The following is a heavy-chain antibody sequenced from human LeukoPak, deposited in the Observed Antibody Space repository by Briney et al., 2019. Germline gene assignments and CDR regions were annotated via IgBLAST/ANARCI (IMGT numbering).Heavy chain of an antibody. CDR2: IKQDGSDK. V-gene: IGHV3-7*01. D-gene: IGHD5-12*01. Sequence: GGSLRLSCATSGFTFSSYWMHWVRQAPGKGLEWVANIKQDGSDKYYVDSVKGRFTISRDNAKNSLYLQMNSLRAGDTAVYYCARVRKYSGYYSWYFDLWGRGTLVTVSS. CDR1: GFTFSSYW. CDR3: ARVRKYSGYYSWYFDL. J-gene: IGHJ2*01.